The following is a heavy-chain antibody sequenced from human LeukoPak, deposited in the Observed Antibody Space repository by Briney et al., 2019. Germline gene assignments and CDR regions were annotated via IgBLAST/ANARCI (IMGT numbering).Heavy chain of an antibody. CDR3: ARGMTTVVPKFDY. CDR1: GGSISSGGYY. CDR2: IYYSGST. D-gene: IGHD4-23*01. J-gene: IGHJ4*02. V-gene: IGHV4-31*03. Sequence: PSETLSLTCTVSGGSISSGGYYWSWIRQHPGKGLEWIGYIYYSGSTYYNPSLKSRVTISVDTSKNQFSLKLSSVTAADTAVYYCARGMTTVVPKFDYWGQGTLVTVSS.